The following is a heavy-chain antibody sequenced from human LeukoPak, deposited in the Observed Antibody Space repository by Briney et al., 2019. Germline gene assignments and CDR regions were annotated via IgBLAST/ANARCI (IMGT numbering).Heavy chain of an antibody. CDR1: KFSFSSYW. D-gene: IGHD2-8*02. CDR2: INSDGSRT. J-gene: IGHJ5*02. V-gene: IGHV3-74*01. CDR3: ARVLTGSWDWFDP. Sequence: GGSLRLSCAASKFSFSSYWMHWVRQAPGKGLVWVSRINSDGSRTNYADSVRGRFTISRDNAKNTLYLQMSSLRAEDTAVYYCARVLTGSWDWFDPWGQGTLVTVSS.